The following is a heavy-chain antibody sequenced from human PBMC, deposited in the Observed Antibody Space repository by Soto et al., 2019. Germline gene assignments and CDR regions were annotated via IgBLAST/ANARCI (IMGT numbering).Heavy chain of an antibody. J-gene: IGHJ4*02. CDR1: GYTFTTYG. CDR3: ARDFTKSSSWPYYFDY. D-gene: IGHD6-13*01. CDR2: ISAYSGST. V-gene: IGHV1-18*01. Sequence: QVQLVQSGAEVKKPGASVKVSCKASGYTFTTYGISWLRQAPGQGLEGRGWISAYSGSTNFAQKLQGRVTMTTDTSTTTAYMELRSLTSDDTAVYYCARDFTKSSSWPYYFDYWGQGTLVTVSS.